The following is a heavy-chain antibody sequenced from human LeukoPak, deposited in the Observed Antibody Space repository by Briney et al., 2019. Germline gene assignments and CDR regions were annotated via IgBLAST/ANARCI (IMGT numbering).Heavy chain of an antibody. V-gene: IGHV3-33*01. CDR2: IWYDGSNK. CDR1: GFTFSSYG. D-gene: IGHD2-15*01. J-gene: IGHJ4*02. CDR3: ARGQYSPDY. Sequence: PGRSLRLSCAASGFTFSSYGMHWVRQAPGRGLEWVAVIWYDGSNKYYTDSVKGRFTISRDNSKNTLYLQMNSLRAEDTAVYYCARGQYSPDYWGQGTLVTVSS.